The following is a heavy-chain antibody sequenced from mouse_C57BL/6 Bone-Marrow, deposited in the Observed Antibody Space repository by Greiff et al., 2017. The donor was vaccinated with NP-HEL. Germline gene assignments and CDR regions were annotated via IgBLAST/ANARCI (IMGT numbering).Heavy chain of an antibody. V-gene: IGHV1-55*01. Sequence: QVQLQQPGAELVKPGASVKMSCKASGYTFTSYWITWVKQRPGQSLEWIGDIYPGSGSTNYNEKFKSKATLTVDTSSSTAYMQLSSLTSEDSAVYYCARAYYYGSTGHFDYWGQGTTLTVSS. J-gene: IGHJ2*01. D-gene: IGHD1-1*01. CDR1: GYTFTSYW. CDR3: ARAYYYGSTGHFDY. CDR2: IYPGSGST.